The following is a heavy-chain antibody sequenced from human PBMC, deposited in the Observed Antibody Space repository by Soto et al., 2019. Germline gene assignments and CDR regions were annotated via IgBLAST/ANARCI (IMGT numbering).Heavy chain of an antibody. V-gene: IGHV3-30-3*01. J-gene: IGHJ6*02. D-gene: IGHD1-7*01. Sequence: QVQLVESGGGVVQPGRSLRLSCAASGFTFSSYAMHWVRQAPGKGLEWVAVISYDGSNKYYADSVKGRFTISRDNSKNTLYLQMNSLRAEDTAVYYCARARWTGTGPYGMDVWGQGTTVTVSS. CDR3: ARARWTGTGPYGMDV. CDR1: GFTFSSYA. CDR2: ISYDGSNK.